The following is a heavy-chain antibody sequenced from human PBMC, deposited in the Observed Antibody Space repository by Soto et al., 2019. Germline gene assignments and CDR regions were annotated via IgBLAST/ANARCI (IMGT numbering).Heavy chain of an antibody. D-gene: IGHD6-19*01. Sequence: PSQTLLLTCAISGDSVSSNTAAWNWIRSPPSRGLEWLGRTYYRSNWRHDYAVSVKSRITVNPDTSKNHFSLQLNSVTPDDTAVYYCARGVAGSGFDLWGQGTLVTVSS. CDR3: ARGVAGSGFDL. J-gene: IGHJ4*02. V-gene: IGHV6-1*01. CDR1: GDSVSSNTAA. CDR2: TYYRSNWRH.